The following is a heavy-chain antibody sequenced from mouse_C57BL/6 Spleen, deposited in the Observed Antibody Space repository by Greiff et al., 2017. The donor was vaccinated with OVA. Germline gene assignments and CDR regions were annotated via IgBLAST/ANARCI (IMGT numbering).Heavy chain of an antibody. D-gene: IGHD1-1*01. J-gene: IGHJ2*01. V-gene: IGHV5-17*01. CDR3: ANAPFIWGYFDY. Sequence: DVMLVESGGGLVKPGGSLKLSCAASGFTFSDYGMHWVRQAPEKGLEWVAYISSGSSTIYYADTVKGRFTISRDNDKHTLFLQMSSLSSEDTAMYYCANAPFIWGYFDYWGQGTTLTVSS. CDR1: GFTFSDYG. CDR2: ISSGSSTI.